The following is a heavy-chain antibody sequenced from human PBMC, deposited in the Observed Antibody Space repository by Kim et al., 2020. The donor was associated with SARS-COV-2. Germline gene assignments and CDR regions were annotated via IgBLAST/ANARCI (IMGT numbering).Heavy chain of an antibody. Sequence: RGSLRLSCAASGFTFSSYAMHWVRQAPGKGLEWVAVISYDGSNKYYADSVKGRFTISRDNSKNTLYLQMNSLRAEDTAVYYCARGTDFWSGYSEYYFDY. CDR2: ISYDGSNK. D-gene: IGHD3-3*01. CDR3: ARGTDFWSGYSEYYFDY. J-gene: IGHJ4*01. CDR1: GFTFSSYA. V-gene: IGHV3-30-3*01.